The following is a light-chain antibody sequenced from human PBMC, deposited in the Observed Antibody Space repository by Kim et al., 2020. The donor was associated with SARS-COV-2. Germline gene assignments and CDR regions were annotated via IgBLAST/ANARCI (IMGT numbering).Light chain of an antibody. V-gene: IGKV1-33*01. CDR2: DAS. CDR1: QDISNY. Sequence: SLGDRVTITCQASQDISNYLNWYQQKPGKAPKLLIYDASNLETGVPSRFSGSGSGTDFTFTISSLQPEDIATYYCQQYDNLLPLTFGGGTKVDIK. J-gene: IGKJ4*01. CDR3: QQYDNLLPLT.